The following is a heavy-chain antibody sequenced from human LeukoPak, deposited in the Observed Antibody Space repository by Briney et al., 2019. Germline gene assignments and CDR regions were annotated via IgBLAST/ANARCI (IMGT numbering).Heavy chain of an antibody. CDR2: ISTSGST. J-gene: IGHJ4*02. V-gene: IGHV4-4*07. Sequence: LETLSLTCTVSGGSFSIYYWSWIRQSAGKGLEWIGHISTSGSTNYSPSLKSRVTISVDKSKNQFYLRLTSATAADTAVYYCARVNSSGSFLDYWGQGTLVTVSS. CDR3: ARVNSSGSFLDY. CDR1: GGSFSIYY. D-gene: IGHD3-22*01.